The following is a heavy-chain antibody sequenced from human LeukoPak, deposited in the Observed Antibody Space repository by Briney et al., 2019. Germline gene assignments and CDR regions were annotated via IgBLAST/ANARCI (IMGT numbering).Heavy chain of an antibody. V-gene: IGHV4-34*01. J-gene: IGHJ4*02. D-gene: IGHD3-22*01. CDR3: ARVSSRRLPPSYSYDRRNYFDY. CDR1: GGSFSGYY. CDR2: INHRGST. Sequence: SETLSLTCAVYGGSFSGYYWSWIRQPPGKGLEWIGQINHRGSTNYSPSLKSRVTISVDTSKNQFSLKLSSVTAADTAVYYCARVSSRRLPPSYSYDRRNYFDYWGQGTLVTVSS.